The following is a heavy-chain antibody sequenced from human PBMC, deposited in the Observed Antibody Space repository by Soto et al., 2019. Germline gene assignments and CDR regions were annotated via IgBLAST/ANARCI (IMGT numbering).Heavy chain of an antibody. J-gene: IGHJ5*02. CDR2: IIPIFGTA. Sequence: SVKVSCKASGGTFSSYAISWVRQAPGPGLEWMGGIIPIFGTANYAQKFQGRVTITADESTSTAYMELSSLRSEDTAGYYCARDFGAVEYNWFDPWGQGTLVTVS. CDR3: ARDFGAVEYNWFDP. D-gene: IGHD3-3*01. V-gene: IGHV1-69*13. CDR1: GGTFSSYA.